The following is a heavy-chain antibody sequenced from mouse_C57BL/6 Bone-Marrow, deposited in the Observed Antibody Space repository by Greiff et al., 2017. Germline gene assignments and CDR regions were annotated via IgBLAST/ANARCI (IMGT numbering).Heavy chain of an antibody. J-gene: IGHJ4*01. CDR3: ARVTGTPYYYAMDF. V-gene: IGHV1-72*01. Sequence: QVQLQQPGAELVKPGASVKLSCKASGYTFTSYWMHWVKQRPGRGLEWIGRIDPNSGGTKYNEKFKSKATLTVDKPSSTAYMQLSSLTSEDSAVXYCARVTGTPYYYAMDFWGRGTSVTVSS. CDR2: IDPNSGGT. CDR1: GYTFTSYW. D-gene: IGHD4-1*01.